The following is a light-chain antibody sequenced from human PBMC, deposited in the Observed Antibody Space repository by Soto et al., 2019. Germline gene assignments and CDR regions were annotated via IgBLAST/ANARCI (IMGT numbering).Light chain of an antibody. Sequence: EIAMSWLPATLFVAYWCRATLSCRASQSVSRDLAWYKQKTGQAPGLLIYGESNRATAIPDRFSGSGSGTDFTLTISRLEPEDFAVYYCQQYGSSGTFGQGTKVDI. J-gene: IGKJ1*01. CDR2: GES. CDR3: QQYGSSGT. V-gene: IGKV3-20*01. CDR1: QSVSRD.